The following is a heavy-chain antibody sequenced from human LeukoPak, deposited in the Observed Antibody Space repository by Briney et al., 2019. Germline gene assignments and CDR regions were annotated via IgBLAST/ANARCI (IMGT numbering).Heavy chain of an antibody. D-gene: IGHD3-10*01. V-gene: IGHV1-2*02. CDR3: ARQALLWFGEAWFDP. CDR2: INPNSGGT. Sequence: GASVKVSCKASGYTITGYYMHWVRQAPGQGLEWMGWINPNSGGTNYAQKFQGRVTMTRDTSISTAYMELSRLRSDDTAVYYCARQALLWFGEAWFDPWGQGTLVTVSS. CDR1: GYTITGYY. J-gene: IGHJ5*02.